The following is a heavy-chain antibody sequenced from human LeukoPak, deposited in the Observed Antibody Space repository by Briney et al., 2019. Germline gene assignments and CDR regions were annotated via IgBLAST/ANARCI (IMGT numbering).Heavy chain of an antibody. J-gene: IGHJ4*02. CDR3: AREARTATAAPDY. D-gene: IGHD6-13*01. CDR2: ISSSGNSI. Sequence: QPAWSLRLSCAASGFTLSSYSMNWVRKAPGKGLEWVSYISSSGNSILLADSVRGRFTISRDNAKNSLCLQMNSLRDEDTAVYYCAREARTATAAPDYWGQGTLVTVSS. V-gene: IGHV3-48*02. CDR1: GFTLSSYS.